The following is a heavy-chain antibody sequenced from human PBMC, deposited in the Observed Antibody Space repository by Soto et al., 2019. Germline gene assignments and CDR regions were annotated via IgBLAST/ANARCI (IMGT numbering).Heavy chain of an antibody. CDR1: GFTFDDYA. CDR3: AKGLYAAVTAYGMDV. J-gene: IGHJ6*02. D-gene: IGHD2-2*02. V-gene: IGHV3-9*01. Sequence: EVQLVESGGGLVQPGRSLRLSCAASGFTFDDYAMHWVRQAPGQGLEWVSGISWNSGSIAYADSVKGRFTISRDDAKNSLYLQMNSLRAEDTALYYCAKGLYAAVTAYGMDVWGQGTTVTVSS. CDR2: ISWNSGSI.